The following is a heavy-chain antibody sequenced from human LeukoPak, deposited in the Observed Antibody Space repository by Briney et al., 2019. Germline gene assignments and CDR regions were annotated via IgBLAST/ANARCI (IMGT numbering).Heavy chain of an antibody. CDR2: ISYDGSNK. J-gene: IGHJ4*02. CDR1: GFTFSSYG. V-gene: IGHV3-30*18. Sequence: GGSLRLSCAASGFTFSSYGRHCVRQAPGKGREGVAVISYDGSNKDYALSVKGRFTISRDNSKNTLYLQINSLRAEDTAVYYCAKDLRVWGATAPFDYWGEGTLVSVSS. D-gene: IGHD1-26*01. CDR3: AKDLRVWGATAPFDY.